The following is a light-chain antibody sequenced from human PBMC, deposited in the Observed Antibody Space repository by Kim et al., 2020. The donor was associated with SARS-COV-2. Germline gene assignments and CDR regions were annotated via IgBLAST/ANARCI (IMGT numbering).Light chain of an antibody. V-gene: IGLV1-44*01. CDR3: ATWDDSLEAWV. Sequence: GQRVYISCSGSSSNIGSNAIHGYQVFPGTAPKLLIYNDDRRPSGVPDRFSGSKSGTSASLALSGLLSDDEADYYCATWDDSLEAWVFGGGTQLTVL. CDR2: NDD. CDR1: SSNIGSNA. J-gene: IGLJ3*02.